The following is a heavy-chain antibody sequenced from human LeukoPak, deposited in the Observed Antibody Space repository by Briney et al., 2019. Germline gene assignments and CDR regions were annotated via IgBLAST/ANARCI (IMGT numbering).Heavy chain of an antibody. CDR2: IYTSGST. J-gene: IGHJ4*02. CDR1: GGSISSGSYY. CDR3: ARGFFDY. Sequence: PSETLSLTCTVSGGSISSGSYYWRWIRQPAGKGLEWIGRIYTSGSTNYNPSLKSRVTISVDTSKNQFSLKLSSVTAADTAVYYCARGFFDYWGQGTLVTVSS. V-gene: IGHV4-61*02.